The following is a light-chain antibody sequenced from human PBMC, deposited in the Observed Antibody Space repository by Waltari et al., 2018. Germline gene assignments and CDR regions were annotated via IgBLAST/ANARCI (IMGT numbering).Light chain of an antibody. CDR1: QSVSGS. Sequence: EIVLTQSPATLSLSPGESATLSCRASQSVSGSLTWYQQKPGQPPRLLIYASSNRATGIPARFSGSGSGTDFTLTISSLTPEDFAVYFCQHRTNWVPGMYTFGQGTKLEIK. J-gene: IGKJ2*01. CDR3: QHRTNWVPGMYT. CDR2: ASS. V-gene: IGKV3-11*01.